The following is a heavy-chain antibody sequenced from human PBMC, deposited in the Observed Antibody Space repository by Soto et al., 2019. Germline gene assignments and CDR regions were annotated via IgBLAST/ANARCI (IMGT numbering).Heavy chain of an antibody. D-gene: IGHD7-27*01. CDR1: GFTFNSYF. CDR3: AKSLTASNFRLDV. CDR2: ISGGGGAK. J-gene: IGHJ6*02. Sequence: GGSLRLSCTASGFTFNSYFMSWVRQSPGEGLEWISAISGGGGAKYYSDSVKGRFTISRDNSNNTLYLQMNSLRADDTAVYYCAKSLTASNFRLDVWGHGTRVTVSS. V-gene: IGHV3-23*01.